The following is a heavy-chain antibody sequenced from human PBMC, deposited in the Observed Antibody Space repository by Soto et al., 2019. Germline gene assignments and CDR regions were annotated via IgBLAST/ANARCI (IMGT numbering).Heavy chain of an antibody. V-gene: IGHV3-23*01. CDR1: GFTFSSYV. CDR3: AKDRGAGGRFSGIAVAGIPS. J-gene: IGHJ5*02. CDR2: ISGGGGNT. Sequence: GGSLRLSCAASGFTFSSYVMSWVRQTPGKGLEWVSGISGGGGNTYYADSVTGRFTISRDNSRNTLYLQMNSLRAADTAIYYFAKDRGAGGRFSGIAVAGIPSWGQGTLVTVSS. D-gene: IGHD6-19*01.